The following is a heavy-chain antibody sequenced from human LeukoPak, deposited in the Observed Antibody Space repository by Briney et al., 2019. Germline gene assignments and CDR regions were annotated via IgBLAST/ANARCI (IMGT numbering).Heavy chain of an antibody. CDR3: AREEMSSGWVFDY. V-gene: IGHV3-7*01. CDR2: IKQDGSEK. Sequence: GGSLRLSCAASGFTFSSYWMSWVRQAPGKGLEWVANIKQDGSEKYYVDSVKGRFTISRDNAKNSLYLQMNSLRAEDTAEYYCAREEMSSGWVFDYWGQGTLVTVSS. J-gene: IGHJ4*02. D-gene: IGHD6-19*01. CDR1: GFTFSSYW.